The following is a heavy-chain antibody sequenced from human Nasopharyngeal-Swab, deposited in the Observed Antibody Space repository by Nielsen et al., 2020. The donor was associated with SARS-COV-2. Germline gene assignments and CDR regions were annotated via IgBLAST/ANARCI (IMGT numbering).Heavy chain of an antibody. CDR3: ARDGLDYDFWSAYFMDF. CDR2: ISSSSSDI. D-gene: IGHD3-3*01. J-gene: IGHJ6*02. CDR1: GFTFNNYN. Sequence: GESLKISCAASGFTFNNYNFNWVRQAPGKGLEWVSSISSSSSDIYYADSVKGRFTISRDNAKNSLYLQMNSLRAEDTAVYYCARDGLDYDFWSAYFMDFWGQGTTVTVSS. V-gene: IGHV3-21*01.